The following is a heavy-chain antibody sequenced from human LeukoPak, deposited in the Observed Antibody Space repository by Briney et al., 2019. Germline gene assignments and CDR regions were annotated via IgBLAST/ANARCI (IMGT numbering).Heavy chain of an antibody. CDR3: ARIADFVPVNRVYYDSSGYYLAFDI. CDR1: GGTFSSYA. Sequence: SVKVSYKASGGTFSSYAISWVRQAPGQGLEWMGGIIPIFGTANYAQKFQGRVTITTDESTSTAYMELSSLRSEDTAVYYCARIADFVPVNRVYYDSSGYYLAFDIWGQGTMVTVSS. J-gene: IGHJ3*02. D-gene: IGHD3-22*01. CDR2: IIPIFGTA. V-gene: IGHV1-69*05.